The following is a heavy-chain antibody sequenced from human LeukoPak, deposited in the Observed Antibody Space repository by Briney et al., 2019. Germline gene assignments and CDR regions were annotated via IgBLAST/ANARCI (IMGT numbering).Heavy chain of an antibody. Sequence: GASVKVSCKASGYTFTSYYMHWVRQAPGQGREWMGIINPSGGSTSYAQKFQGRVTMTRDTSTSTVYMELSSLRSEDTAVYYCASLAAAGRNAFDIWGQGTMVTVSS. V-gene: IGHV1-46*01. D-gene: IGHD6-13*01. CDR2: INPSGGST. CDR1: GYTFTSYY. CDR3: ASLAAAGRNAFDI. J-gene: IGHJ3*02.